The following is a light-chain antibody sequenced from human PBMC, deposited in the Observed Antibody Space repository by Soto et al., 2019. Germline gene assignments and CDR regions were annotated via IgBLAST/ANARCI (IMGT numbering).Light chain of an antibody. Sequence: EIVLTQSPGTLSLSPGERATLSCRASQSVSSSYLAWYQQKPGQAPSLLIYGASSRATAIPDRFSGSGSGTDSTLTISRLEPEDFAVYYCQQYDSSPVTFGQGTRLEIK. CDR3: QQYDSSPVT. V-gene: IGKV3-20*01. J-gene: IGKJ5*01. CDR1: QSVSSSY. CDR2: GAS.